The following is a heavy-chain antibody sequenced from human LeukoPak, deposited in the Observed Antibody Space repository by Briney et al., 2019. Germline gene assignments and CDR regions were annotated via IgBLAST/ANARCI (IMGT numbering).Heavy chain of an antibody. J-gene: IGHJ4*02. CDR2: FDPEDGET. CDR1: GYTLTELS. Sequence: GASVKVSCKVSGYTLTELSMHWVRQAPGKGLEWMGGFDPEDGETIYAQKFQGRVTMTEDTSTDTAYMELSSLRSEDTAVYYCATATVGRIPIGISEFDYWGQGTLVTVSS. V-gene: IGHV1-24*01. D-gene: IGHD3-3*02. CDR3: ATATVGRIPIGISEFDY.